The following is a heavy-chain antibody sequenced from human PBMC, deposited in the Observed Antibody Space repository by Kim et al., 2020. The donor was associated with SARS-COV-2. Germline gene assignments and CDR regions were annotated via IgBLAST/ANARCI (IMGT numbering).Heavy chain of an antibody. CDR2: INPNSGGT. CDR3: ASGIVGATTPPYFDY. J-gene: IGHJ4*02. D-gene: IGHD1-26*01. CDR1: GYTFTGYY. V-gene: IGHV1-2*02. Sequence: ASVKVSCKASGYTFTGYYMHWVRQAPGQGLEWMGWINPNSGGTNYAQKFQGRVTMTRDTSISTAYMELSRLRSDDTAVYYCASGIVGATTPPYFDYWGQGTLVTVSS.